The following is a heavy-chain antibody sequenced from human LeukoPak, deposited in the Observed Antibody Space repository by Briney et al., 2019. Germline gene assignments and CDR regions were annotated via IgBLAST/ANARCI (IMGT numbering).Heavy chain of an antibody. CDR2: SRNKENNYAA. J-gene: IGHJ4*02. Sequence: PGVNLRLSCAVSGFSFSDFFMDWLRQAPEKGLEWIGRSRNKENNYAAEYAASVKGRFTISRDDSKDSLYLQLSSLKTEDTAVYYCTRENYWNLDYWGQGTLVTVSS. V-gene: IGHV3-72*01. CDR3: TRENYWNLDY. CDR1: GFSFSDFF. D-gene: IGHD1-1*01.